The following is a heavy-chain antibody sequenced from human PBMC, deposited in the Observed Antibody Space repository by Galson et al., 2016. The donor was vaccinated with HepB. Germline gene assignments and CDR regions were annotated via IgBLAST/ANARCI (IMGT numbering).Heavy chain of an antibody. CDR2: ISYEGRSQ. Sequence: SLRLSCAAFGFTFSNYGMHWVRQAPGKGPEWVGVISYEGRSQFYADSVKGRLSISRDNSKNTLYLEINSLRAEDTAVYYCEKETIPVAAPWHFQHCGQGSLLTVSS. CDR1: GFTFSNYG. D-gene: IGHD6-19*01. CDR3: EKETIPVAAPWHFQH. J-gene: IGHJ1*01. V-gene: IGHV3-30*18.